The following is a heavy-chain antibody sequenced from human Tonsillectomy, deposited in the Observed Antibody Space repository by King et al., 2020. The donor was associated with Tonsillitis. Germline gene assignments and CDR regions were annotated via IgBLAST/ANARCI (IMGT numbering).Heavy chain of an antibody. CDR1: GYDFTNYA. Sequence: QLVQSGSELKKPGASVKVSCKASGYDFTNYAIHWMRQAPGQGLKWIGWIDTNTWNPTYAQDFTVRFVFSLDTSVNTAYLQIIRLKADDTGMYYCASHIVEEDDWFDPWGQGTLVTVSS. D-gene: IGHD3-22*01. CDR2: IDTNTWNP. V-gene: IGHV7-4-1*02. CDR3: ASHIVEEDDWFDP. J-gene: IGHJ5*02.